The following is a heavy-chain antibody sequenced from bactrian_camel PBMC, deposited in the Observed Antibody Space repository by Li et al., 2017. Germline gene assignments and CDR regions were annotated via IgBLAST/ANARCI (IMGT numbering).Heavy chain of an antibody. CDR2: IGHRGNT. J-gene: IGHJ4*01. V-gene: IGHV3S26*01. CDR1: GLSVSDFS. CDR3: AADFVNLQLARHYSY. Sequence: HVQLVESGGGSVQAGGSLRLSCAASGLSVSDFSMAWFRQSPGKEREGVAAIGHRGNTRYTDSVKDRFTISVDNAKNTLYLQMNNLKPEDTAMYYCAADFVNLQLARHYSYWGQGTQVTVS. D-gene: IGHD7*01.